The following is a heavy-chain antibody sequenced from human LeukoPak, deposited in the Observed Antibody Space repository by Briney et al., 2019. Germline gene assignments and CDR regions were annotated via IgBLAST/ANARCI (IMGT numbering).Heavy chain of an antibody. V-gene: IGHV1-69*05. CDR1: GGTFSSYA. Sequence: SVKVSCKASGGTFSSYAISWVRQAPGQGLEWMGGIIPIFGTANYAQKFQGRVTITTDESTSTAYMELSSLSSEDTAVYYCAREYYDSSGYINAFDIWGQGTMVTVSS. J-gene: IGHJ3*02. D-gene: IGHD3-22*01. CDR3: AREYYDSSGYINAFDI. CDR2: IIPIFGTA.